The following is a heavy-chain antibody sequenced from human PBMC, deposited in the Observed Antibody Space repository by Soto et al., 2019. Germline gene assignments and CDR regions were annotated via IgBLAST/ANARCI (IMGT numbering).Heavy chain of an antibody. J-gene: IGHJ4*02. V-gene: IGHV4-59*08. CDR3: ARLGGYYQAFDS. CDR2: IYYSGST. Sequence: QVQLQESGPGLVKPSETLSLTCTVSGGSIRSYYWSWIRQPPGKGLEWIGYIYYSGSTKNNPSLKRRLTISVASSKNQSSLKLDSVTAADTAVYSCARLGGYYQAFDSWGQGTLVTVSS. CDR1: GGSIRSYY. D-gene: IGHD3-22*01.